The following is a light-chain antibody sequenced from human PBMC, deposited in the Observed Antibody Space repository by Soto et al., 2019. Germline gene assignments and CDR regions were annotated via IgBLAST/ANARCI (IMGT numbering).Light chain of an antibody. V-gene: IGKV3-11*01. CDR3: QQRLDWPLT. CDR1: QSVSSY. Sequence: VLTXXXXTLSLSPGERATLSCRASQSVSSYLAWYQQKPGQAPRLLISDASNRATGIPARFSGSGSGTDFTLTVSSLEPEDFAVYYCQQRLDWPLTFGGGTKVEI. J-gene: IGKJ4*01. CDR2: DAS.